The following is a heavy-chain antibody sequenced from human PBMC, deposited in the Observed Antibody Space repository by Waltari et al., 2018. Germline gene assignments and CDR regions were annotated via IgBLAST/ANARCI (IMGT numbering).Heavy chain of an antibody. Sequence: QVQLQESGPGLVKPSQTLSLTCTVSGGAISSGGYYWNWARQHPGKGLEWIGYIYYSGSTYYNPSLKSRVTISVDTSKNQFSLKLSSVTAADTAVYYCARVLPRHDAFDIWGQGTMVTVSS. CDR3: ARVLPRHDAFDI. CDR2: IYYSGST. CDR1: GGAISSGGYY. J-gene: IGHJ3*02. V-gene: IGHV4-31*03. D-gene: IGHD2-15*01.